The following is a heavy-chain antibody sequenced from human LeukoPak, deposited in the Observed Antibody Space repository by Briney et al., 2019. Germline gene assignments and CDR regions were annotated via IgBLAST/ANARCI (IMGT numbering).Heavy chain of an antibody. J-gene: IGHJ4*02. CDR1: GYTFTDYY. CDR2: INPNSGGT. CDR3: ARDPPGVRYGRPIFDF. Sequence: GASVKVSSKASGYTFTDYYMHWVRQAPGQGLEWMGWINPNSGGTNYAQKFQGRVTMTRDKSIGTAYMELYSLRSDDTAVYYCARDPPGVRYGRPIFDFWGQGTLVTVSS. V-gene: IGHV1-2*02. D-gene: IGHD2-8*01.